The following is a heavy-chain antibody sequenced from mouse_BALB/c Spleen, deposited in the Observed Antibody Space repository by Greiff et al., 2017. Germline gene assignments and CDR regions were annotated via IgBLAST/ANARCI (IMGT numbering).Heavy chain of an antibody. CDR2: IRNKANGYTT. Sequence: EVKLVESGGGLVQPGGSLRLSCATSGFTFTDYYMSWVRQPPGKALEWLGFIRNKANGYTTEYSASVKGRFTISRDNSQSILYLQMNTLRAEDSATYYCARDGYYVGDYWGQGTTLTVSS. CDR1: GFTFTDYY. CDR3: ARDGYYVGDY. J-gene: IGHJ2*01. V-gene: IGHV7-3*02. D-gene: IGHD2-3*01.